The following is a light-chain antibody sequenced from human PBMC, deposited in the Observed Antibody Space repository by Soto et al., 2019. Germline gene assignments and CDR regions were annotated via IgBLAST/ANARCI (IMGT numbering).Light chain of an antibody. CDR1: PSLLHSNGYNY. Sequence: DIVMTQSPLSLPVTPGEPASSSCRSSPSLLHSNGYNYLDWYLQKPGQYPQLLIHLGADRAAGVPDRFSGSGSCTDSTLKISRVEAEDVGIYYFMQALQTPRTFGQGTKVEIK. V-gene: IGKV2-28*01. J-gene: IGKJ1*01. CDR3: MQALQTPRT. CDR2: LGA.